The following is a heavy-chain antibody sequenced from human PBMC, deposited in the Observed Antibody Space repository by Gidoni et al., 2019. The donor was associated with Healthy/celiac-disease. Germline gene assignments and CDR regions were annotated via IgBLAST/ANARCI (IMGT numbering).Heavy chain of an antibody. J-gene: IGHJ5*02. D-gene: IGHD6-13*01. CDR3: ARDYSSSWHDERDWFDP. CDR2: ISAYNGNT. V-gene: IGHV1-18*01. Sequence: QVQLVQSGAAVKKPGASVKVSCKASGYTFTSYGISWVRQAPGQGLEWMGWISAYNGNTNYAQKLQGRVTMTTDTSTSTAYMELRSLRSDDTAVYYCARDYSSSWHDERDWFDPWGQGTLVTVSS. CDR1: GYTFTSYG.